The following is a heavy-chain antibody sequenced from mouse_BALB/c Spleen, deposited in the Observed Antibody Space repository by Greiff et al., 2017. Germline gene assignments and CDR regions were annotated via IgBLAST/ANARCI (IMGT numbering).Heavy chain of an antibody. CDR1: GYTFTSYW. Sequence: VQLQQPGAELVKPGASVKLSCKASGYTFTSYWMHWVKQRPGQGLEWIGEINPSNGRTNYNEKFKSKATLTVDKSSSTAYMQLSSLTSEDSAVYYCAKKYGNSAWFAYWGQGTLVTVSA. V-gene: IGHV1S81*02. CDR2: INPSNGRT. D-gene: IGHD2-10*02. J-gene: IGHJ3*01. CDR3: AKKYGNSAWFAY.